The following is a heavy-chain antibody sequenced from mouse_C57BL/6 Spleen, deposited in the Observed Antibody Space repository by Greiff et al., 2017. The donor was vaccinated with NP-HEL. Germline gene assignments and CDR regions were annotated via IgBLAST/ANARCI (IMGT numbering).Heavy chain of an antibody. V-gene: IGHV1-82*01. CDR1: GYAFSSSW. Sequence: QVQLLQSGPELVKPGASVKISCKASGYAFSSSWMYWVKQRPGKGLEWIGRIYPGDGDTNYNGTFKGKATLTADKSSSTAYMQLSRLTSEDTEVYFSARLGGNYAKDDWGKGTTVTVSS. J-gene: IGHJ4*01. CDR2: IYPGDGDT. CDR3: ARLGGNYAKDD.